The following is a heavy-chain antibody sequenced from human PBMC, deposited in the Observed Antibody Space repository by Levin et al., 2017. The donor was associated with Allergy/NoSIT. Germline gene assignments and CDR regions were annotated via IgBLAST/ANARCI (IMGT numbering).Heavy chain of an antibody. V-gene: IGHV4-31*03. D-gene: IGHD3-3*01. CDR1: GGSISSGGYY. J-gene: IGHJ6*03. CDR3: AREIRSTRYMDV. CDR2: IYYSGST. Sequence: LRLSCTVSGGSISSGGYYWSWIRQHPGTGLEWIGYIYYSGSTYYNPSLKSRVTISVDTSKNQFSLKLSSVTAADTAVYYCAREIRSTRYMDVWGKGTTVTVSS.